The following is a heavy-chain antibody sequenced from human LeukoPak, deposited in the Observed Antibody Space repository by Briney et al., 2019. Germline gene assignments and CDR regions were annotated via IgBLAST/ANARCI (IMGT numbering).Heavy chain of an antibody. D-gene: IGHD2-8*02. J-gene: IGHJ6*02. V-gene: IGHV3-21*01. CDR2: ISSSSSYI. Sequence: PGGSLRLSCAASGFTFSSYSMNWVRQAPGKGLEWVSSISSSSSYIYYADSVKGRFTISRDNAKNSLYLQMNSLRAEDTAVYYCARGGPGLHYYYYYGMDVWGQGTTVTVSS. CDR1: GFTFSSYS. CDR3: ARGGPGLHYYYYYGMDV.